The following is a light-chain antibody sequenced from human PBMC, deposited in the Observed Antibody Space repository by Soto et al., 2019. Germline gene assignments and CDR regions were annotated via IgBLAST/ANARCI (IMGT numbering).Light chain of an antibody. V-gene: IGLV7-46*01. J-gene: IGLJ3*02. CDR2: ETS. Sequence: QAVVTQETSLTVSPGGTVTLTCGSSTGGVTSGHWPYWFQQKSGQAPRTLIYETSKKHSWTPPRFSGSLLGGKAALTLSGAQPEDEADYYCLLYYSGSRVFGGGTKVTVL. CDR1: TGGVTSGHW. CDR3: LLYYSGSRV.